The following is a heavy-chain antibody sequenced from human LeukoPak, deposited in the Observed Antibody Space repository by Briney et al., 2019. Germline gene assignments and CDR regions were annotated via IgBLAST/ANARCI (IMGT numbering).Heavy chain of an antibody. CDR1: GDSISSYY. D-gene: IGHD6-13*01. CDR2: IYYSGST. CDR3: ARGARGIAADPFDY. Sequence: KPSETLSLTCTVSGDSISSYYWSWIRQPPGKGLEWIGYIYYSGSTNYNPSLKSRVTISVDTSKNQFSLKLSSVTAADTAVYYCARGARGIAADPFDYWGQGTLVTVSS. V-gene: IGHV4-59*01. J-gene: IGHJ4*02.